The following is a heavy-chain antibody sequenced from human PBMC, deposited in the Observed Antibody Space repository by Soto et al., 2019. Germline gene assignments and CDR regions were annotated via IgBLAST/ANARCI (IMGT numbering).Heavy chain of an antibody. CDR2: ISYSGST. D-gene: IGHD2-2*01. J-gene: IGHJ6*02. Sequence: QLQLQESGPGLVKPSETLSLTCTASGGSISSSSYYWGWIRQPPGKGLEWIGGISYSGSTSYNPSLKSRVTISGDTPKNQLSLRLSSVTAADTAAYYCAGSPCTSTSCDYYYGMDGWGQGTTVTVSS. CDR3: AGSPCTSTSCDYYYGMDG. CDR1: GGSISSSSYY. V-gene: IGHV4-39*01.